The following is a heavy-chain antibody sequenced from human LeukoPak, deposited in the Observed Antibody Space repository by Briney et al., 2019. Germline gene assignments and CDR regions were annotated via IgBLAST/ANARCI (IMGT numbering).Heavy chain of an antibody. CDR2: ISGSGSTI. V-gene: IGHV3-11*01. CDR3: ARDWRNKGMDV. CDR1: GFTLSDYY. Sequence: GGSLSLSCAGSGFTLSDYYMTWIRQAPGKGLECLSYISGSGSTIYHADSVKGRFTTSRDNAKNSLYLQMDSLRAEDTAIYYCARDWRNKGMDVWGQGTLVTVSS. J-gene: IGHJ4*02. D-gene: IGHD5-18*01.